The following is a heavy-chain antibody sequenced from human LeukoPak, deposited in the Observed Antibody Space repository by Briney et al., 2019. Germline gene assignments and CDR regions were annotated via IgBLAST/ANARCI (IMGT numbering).Heavy chain of an antibody. J-gene: IGHJ4*02. CDR1: GFTFSSYS. CDR2: IHPDGSIT. V-gene: IGHV3-74*03. D-gene: IGHD3/OR15-3a*01. CDR3: ARDRDWLLYDH. Sequence: GGSLRLSCVASGFTFSSYSMHWARQAPRKGLVWVSHIHPDGSITTYADSVKGRFTISRDNTKNTLYLQMISLRVEDTAVYFCARDRDWLLYDHWGQGALVTVSS.